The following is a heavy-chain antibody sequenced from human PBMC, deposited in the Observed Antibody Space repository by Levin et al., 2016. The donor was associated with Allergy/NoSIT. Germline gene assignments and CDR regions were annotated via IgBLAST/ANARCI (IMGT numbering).Heavy chain of an antibody. D-gene: IGHD1-20*01. V-gene: IGHV1-18*01. CDR2: ISVYSGDT. J-gene: IGHJ4*02. Sequence: ASVKVSCKASDDLNLYSVNWVRQAPGQGLEWMGWISVYSGDTNFAQSFQDRVIVTADRSTNTVFLEMKSLRVDDTAVYYCARERGGHNWNYFDSWGQGSLVTVSS. CDR3: ARERGGHNWNYFDS. CDR1: DDLNLYS.